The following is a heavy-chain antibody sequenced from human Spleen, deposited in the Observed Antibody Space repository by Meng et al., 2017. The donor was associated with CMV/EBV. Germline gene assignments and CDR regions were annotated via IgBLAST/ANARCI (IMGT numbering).Heavy chain of an antibody. CDR3: ARSGGHSSISSYYDY. V-gene: IGHV1-2*02. Sequence: ASVKVSCKASGYTFTGYYMHWVRQAPGQGLEWMGWINPNSGGTNSAQKFQGRVTVTRDTSTSTVYMELSSLRSDDTAMYYCARSGGHSSISSYYDYWGQGTLVTVSS. CDR2: INPNSGGT. CDR1: GYTFTGYY. D-gene: IGHD2-2*01. J-gene: IGHJ4*02.